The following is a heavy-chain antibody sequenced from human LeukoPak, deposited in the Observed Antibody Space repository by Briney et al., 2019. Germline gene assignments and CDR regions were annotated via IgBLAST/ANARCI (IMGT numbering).Heavy chain of an antibody. CDR2: LYSGGST. CDR1: GFTVSSNY. D-gene: IGHD1-1*01. CDR3: ARERDNPDAFDI. V-gene: IGHV3-53*01. J-gene: IGHJ3*02. Sequence: GGSLTLSCAASGFTVSSNYMSWVRQAPGAGLEWASVLYSGGSTYYADSVKGRFTISRDNSKNTLYLQMNSLRAEDTAVYYCARERDNPDAFDIWGQGTMVTVSS.